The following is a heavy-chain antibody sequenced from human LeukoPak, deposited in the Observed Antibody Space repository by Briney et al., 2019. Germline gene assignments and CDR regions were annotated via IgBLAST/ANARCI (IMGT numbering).Heavy chain of an antibody. V-gene: IGHV3-74*01. CDR3: ARVRVGAYDFEY. D-gene: IGHD3-10*01. Sequence: TGGSLRLSCAATGFTFSSYSMNWVRQAPGKGLVWVSRINPDGSTTTYADSVKGRFTISRDNAKNTLYLQMNSLRAEDTAVYYCARVRVGAYDFEYWGQGTLVTVSS. CDR2: INPDGSTT. J-gene: IGHJ4*02. CDR1: GFTFSSYS.